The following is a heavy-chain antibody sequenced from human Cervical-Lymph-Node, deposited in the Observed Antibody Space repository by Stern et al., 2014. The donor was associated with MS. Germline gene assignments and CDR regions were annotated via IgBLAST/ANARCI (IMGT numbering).Heavy chain of an antibody. CDR2: IWYDGNKK. CDR1: GFTFSNYG. D-gene: IGHD1-7*01. CDR3: ARGNWNYEGMGY. V-gene: IGHV3-33*01. J-gene: IGHJ4*02. Sequence: QVQLVESGGGVVQPGRSLRLSCAASGFTFSNYGMHWVRQAPGKGLAWLAFIWYDGNKKYYADPVKCRFNISRDTSNNNVFLQMSSLTTEDTALYYCARGNWNYEGMGYWGQGTLVTVSS.